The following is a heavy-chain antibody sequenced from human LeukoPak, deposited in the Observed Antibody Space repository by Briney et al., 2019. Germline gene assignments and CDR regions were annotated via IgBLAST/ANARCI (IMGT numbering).Heavy chain of an antibody. CDR1: GYIFTSYG. Sequence: VASVRVSCKASGYIFTSYGISWVRQAPGQGLEWMGWISVYNGNTNYPQRLQGRVTMTTDTSTTTAYMELRSLRSDDTAVYYCARGMSIAVAESNYFDYWGQGTLVTVSS. CDR3: ARGMSIAVAESNYFDY. CDR2: ISVYNGNT. D-gene: IGHD6-19*01. J-gene: IGHJ4*02. V-gene: IGHV1-18*01.